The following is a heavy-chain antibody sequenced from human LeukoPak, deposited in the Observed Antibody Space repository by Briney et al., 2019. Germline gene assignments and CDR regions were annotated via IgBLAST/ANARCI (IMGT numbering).Heavy chain of an antibody. V-gene: IGHV4-59*01. CDR1: GGSISSYY. J-gene: IGHJ4*02. Sequence: SETLSLTCTVSGGSISSYYWSWIRQPPGKGLECIGYIYYSGSTNYNPSLKSRVTISVDTSKNQFSLKLSPVTAADTAVYYCARGSGSYFFYWGQGTLVTVSS. D-gene: IGHD1-26*01. CDR3: ARGSGSYFFY. CDR2: IYYSGST.